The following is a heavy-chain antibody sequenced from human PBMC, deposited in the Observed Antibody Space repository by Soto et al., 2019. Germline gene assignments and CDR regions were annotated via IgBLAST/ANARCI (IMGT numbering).Heavy chain of an antibody. D-gene: IGHD4-17*01. CDR3: ARIRRTVTSTPLGAFDI. CDR1: GGSLSNYY. CDR2: IYTSGST. V-gene: IGHV4-4*07. J-gene: IGHJ3*02. Sequence: QVQLQESGPGLVKPSETLSLTCTVSGGSLSNYYWSWIRQPAGKGLEWIGRIYTSGSTNYNPSLKSRVTMSRAMTKHEFSLTLSSVTAADTAVYYCARIRRTVTSTPLGAFDIWGQGTMVTVSS.